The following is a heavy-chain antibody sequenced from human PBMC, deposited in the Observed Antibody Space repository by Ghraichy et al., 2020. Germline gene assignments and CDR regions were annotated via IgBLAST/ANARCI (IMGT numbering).Heavy chain of an antibody. Sequence: SETLSLTCAVYGGSFSGYYWSWIRQPPGKGLEWIGEINHSGSTNYNPSLKSRVTISVDTSKNQFSLKLSSVTAADTAVYYCARVRRKLMVYGVRGGVYGMDVWGQGTTVTVSS. CDR2: INHSGST. D-gene: IGHD2-8*01. CDR3: ARVRRKLMVYGVRGGVYGMDV. V-gene: IGHV4-34*01. CDR1: GGSFSGYY. J-gene: IGHJ6*02.